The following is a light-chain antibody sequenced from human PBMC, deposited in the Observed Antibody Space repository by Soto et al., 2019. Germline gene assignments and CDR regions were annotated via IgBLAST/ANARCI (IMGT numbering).Light chain of an antibody. J-gene: IGKJ4*01. CDR2: GAS. V-gene: IGKV3-20*01. CDR1: QSVSSTF. CDR3: QQYGTLPPT. Sequence: EIVLTQSPGSLSLSPGERATLSCRASQSVSSTFFAWYQQRPGQAPRLLMYGASSRATGIPERFSGSGSGTDFTLTISRLEPEDFAVYYCQQYGTLPPTFGGGTKVEIK.